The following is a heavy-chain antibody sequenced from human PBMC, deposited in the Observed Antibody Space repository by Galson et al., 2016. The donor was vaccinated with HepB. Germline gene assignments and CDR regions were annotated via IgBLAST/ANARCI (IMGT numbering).Heavy chain of an antibody. V-gene: IGHV1-69*13. CDR3: ARDAYNGSPRDI. CDR2: IIPILGPP. CDR1: GGTFNSYT. J-gene: IGHJ4*02. Sequence: SVKVSCKASGGTFNSYTITWVRQAPGQGLEWVGGIIPILGPPQYAEKFEGRVTVTVDGSSNTAYMDLKSLTSDDTAVYYCARDAYNGSPRDIWGQGTLVTVSS. D-gene: IGHD1-26*01.